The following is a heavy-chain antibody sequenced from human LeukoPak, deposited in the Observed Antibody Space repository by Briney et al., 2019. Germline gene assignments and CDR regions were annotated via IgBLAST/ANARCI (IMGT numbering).Heavy chain of an antibody. CDR3: ARITQNYFDY. CDR2: INHSGST. CDR1: GGSFSGYY. V-gene: IGHV4-34*01. J-gene: IGHJ4*02. Sequence: SETLSLTCAVYGGSFSGYYWSWIRQPPGKGLEWIGEINHSGSTNYNPSLKSRVTISVDTSKNQFSLKLSSVTAADTAVYYCARITQNYFDYWGQGTLVTVSS.